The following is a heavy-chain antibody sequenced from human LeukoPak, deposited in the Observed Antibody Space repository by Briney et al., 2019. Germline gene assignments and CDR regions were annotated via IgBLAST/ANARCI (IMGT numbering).Heavy chain of an antibody. V-gene: IGHV3-23*01. J-gene: IGHJ4*02. CDR3: ARERTYYYDSSGYYAWDY. CDR2: ISGSYGST. CDR1: GFTFSSYA. Sequence: PGGSLRLSCAGSGFTFSSYAMSWVRQAPGKGLEWVSAISGSYGSTYYADSVKGRFTISRDNSKNMLYLQMNSLRAEDTAVYYCARERTYYYDSSGYYAWDYWGQGTLVTVSS. D-gene: IGHD3-22*01.